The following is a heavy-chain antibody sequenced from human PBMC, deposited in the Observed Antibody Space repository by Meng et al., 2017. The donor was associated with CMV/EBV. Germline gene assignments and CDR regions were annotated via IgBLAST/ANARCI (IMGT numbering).Heavy chain of an antibody. CDR3: ARDALYCGGDCYSDY. D-gene: IGHD2-21*01. V-gene: IGHV3-74*01. J-gene: IGHJ4*02. Sequence: GESLKISCAASGFTFSSYWMHWVRQAPGKGPVWVSRISSDGSSTSYADSVKGRFTITRGNAKNTLYLQMNSLRAEDTAVYYCARDALYCGGDCYSDYWGQGTLVTVSS. CDR1: GFTFSSYW. CDR2: ISSDGSST.